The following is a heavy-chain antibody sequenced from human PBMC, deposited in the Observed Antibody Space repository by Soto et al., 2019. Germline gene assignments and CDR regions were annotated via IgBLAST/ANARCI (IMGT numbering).Heavy chain of an antibody. CDR1: GGSISSGGYY. J-gene: IGHJ4*02. V-gene: IGHV4-31*03. D-gene: IGHD3-9*01. Sequence: QVQLQESGPGLVKPSQTLSLTCTVSGGSISSGGYYWSWIRQHPGKGLEWIGYIYYSGSTYYNPSLKSGVTISVDTSKNQFSLKLSSVTAADTAVYYCARWDDDILTPDYWGQGTLVTVSS. CDR3: ARWDDDILTPDY. CDR2: IYYSGST.